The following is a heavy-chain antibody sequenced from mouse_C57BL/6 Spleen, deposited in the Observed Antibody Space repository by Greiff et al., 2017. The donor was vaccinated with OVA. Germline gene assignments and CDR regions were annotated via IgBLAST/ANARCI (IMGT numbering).Heavy chain of an antibody. CDR1: GSTFTDYY. CDR2: INPNNGGT. J-gene: IGHJ2*01. Sequence: VQLQQSGPELVKPGASVKISCKASGSTFTDYYMNWVKQSHGKSLEWIGDINPNNGGTSYNQKFKGKATLTVDKSSSTAYMELRSLTSEDSAVYYCAREGSSGDYWGQGTTLTVSS. V-gene: IGHV1-26*01. CDR3: AREGSSGDY. D-gene: IGHD3-2*02.